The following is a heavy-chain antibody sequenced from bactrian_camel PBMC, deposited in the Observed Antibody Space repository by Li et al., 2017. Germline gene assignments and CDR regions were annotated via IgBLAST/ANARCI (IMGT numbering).Heavy chain of an antibody. Sequence: DVQLVESGGGLVQPGGSLRISCAASGFTFRAYDMSWVRQAPGKGLEWVSGIRSDGGSTNYADFVKGRFTISQDNDNRIYLQMDRLKTEDTGTYVCAVDTMDARYVGYCGGGEMPTVPLTSYGFWGQGTQVTVS. V-gene: IGHV3S40*01. CDR2: IRSDGGST. D-gene: IGHD2*01. CDR1: GFTFRAYD. J-gene: IGHJ4*01. CDR3: AVDTMDARYVGYCGGGEMPTVPLTSYGF.